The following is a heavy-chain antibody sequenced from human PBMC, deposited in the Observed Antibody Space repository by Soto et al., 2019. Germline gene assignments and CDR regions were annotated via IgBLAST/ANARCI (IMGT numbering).Heavy chain of an antibody. D-gene: IGHD2-15*01. CDR3: ARDACSGGSCYDRYYYGMDV. V-gene: IGHV3-30-3*01. Sequence: GGSLRLSCAASGFTFSSYAMHWVRQAPGKGLEWVAVISYDGSNKYYADSVKGRFTISRDNSKNTLYLQMNSLRAEDTAVYYCARDACSGGSCYDRYYYGMDVWGQGTTVTVSS. J-gene: IGHJ6*02. CDR1: GFTFSSYA. CDR2: ISYDGSNK.